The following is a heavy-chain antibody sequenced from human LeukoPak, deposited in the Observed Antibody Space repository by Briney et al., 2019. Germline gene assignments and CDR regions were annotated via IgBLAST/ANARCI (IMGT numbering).Heavy chain of an antibody. CDR3: ARGVDYYDSSGTIDY. CDR2: VWYDGSKT. V-gene: IGHV3-33*01. D-gene: IGHD3-22*01. Sequence: GRSLRLSCAASGFTFSSYAMHWVRQAPGKGLEWVAVVWYDGSKTYSADSVKGRITISRDDSKNTLYLQMNSLRAEDTAVYYCARGVDYYDSSGTIDYWGQGTLDTVSS. J-gene: IGHJ4*02. CDR1: GFTFSSYA.